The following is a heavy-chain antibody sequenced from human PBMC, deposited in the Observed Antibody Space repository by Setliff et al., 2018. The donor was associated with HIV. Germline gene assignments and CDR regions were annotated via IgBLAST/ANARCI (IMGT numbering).Heavy chain of an antibody. CDR2: INAGNGNT. CDR3: ARAADYDFWSGYSSGWFDP. V-gene: IGHV1-3*01. J-gene: IGHJ5*02. CDR1: GYTFTAYA. D-gene: IGHD3-3*01. Sequence: ASVKVSCKASGYTFTAYAMHWVLQAPGQRLEWMGWINAGNGNTKYSQRFQGRVTITRDTSASTAYMELSSLRSEDTAVYYCARAADYDFWSGYSSGWFDPWGQGTLVTVSS.